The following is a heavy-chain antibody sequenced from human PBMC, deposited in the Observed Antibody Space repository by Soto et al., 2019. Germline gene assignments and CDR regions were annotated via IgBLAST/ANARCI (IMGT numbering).Heavy chain of an antibody. CDR3: ATDYYGMDV. J-gene: IGHJ6*02. CDR1: GITLRNHA. V-gene: IGHV3-23*01. CDR2: ISGSGGST. Sequence: GGSLRLSCAASGITLRNHAMNWVRQAPGKGLEWVSAISGSGGSTNYADSVKGRFTISRDDFKNTLDLQMNSLRAEDTDVYYCATDYYGMDVWGQGTTVTVSS.